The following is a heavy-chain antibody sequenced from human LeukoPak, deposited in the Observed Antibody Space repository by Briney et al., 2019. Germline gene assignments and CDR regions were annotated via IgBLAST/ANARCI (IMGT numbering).Heavy chain of an antibody. CDR3: ARGQHRMAADIYYFDY. D-gene: IGHD6-13*01. V-gene: IGHV3-30-3*01. J-gene: IGHJ4*02. CDR2: ISYDGSNK. CDR1: RYTSSPYA. Sequence: RGSPRVSSAPPRYTSSPYAMHTVRQAPRKGLWWVAVISYDGSNKYYADSVKGRFTISRDSSKNTVYLEMNSLRGEDTALYYCARGQHRMAADIYYFDYWGQGTLVTVSS.